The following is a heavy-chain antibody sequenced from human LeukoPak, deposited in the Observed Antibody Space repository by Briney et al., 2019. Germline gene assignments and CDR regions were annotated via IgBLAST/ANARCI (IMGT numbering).Heavy chain of an antibody. J-gene: IGHJ4*02. CDR3: SFLWFGELLSTFDY. CDR2: ISGSGGST. Sequence: GGSLRLSCAASGFTFSGYAMSWVRQAPGKGLEWVSAISGSGGSTYYADSVKGRFTISRDNSKNTLYLQMNSLRAEDTAVYYCSFLWFGELLSTFDYWGQGTLVTVSS. V-gene: IGHV3-23*01. CDR1: GFTFSGYA. D-gene: IGHD3-10*01.